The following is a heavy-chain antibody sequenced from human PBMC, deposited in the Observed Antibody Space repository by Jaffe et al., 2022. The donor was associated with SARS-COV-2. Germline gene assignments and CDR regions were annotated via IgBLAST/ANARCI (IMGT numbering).Heavy chain of an antibody. V-gene: IGHV3-23*01. CDR1: GFTFSHSA. CDR2: IGSSSGNI. Sequence: EVQLLESGGGLVQPGGSLRLSCAASGFTFSHSAMSWVRQAPGKGLEWVSVIGSSSGNIYYADSVKGRFTISRDNSKNTLYLQMNSLRAEDTAVYYCARDRGGSRLYYFDYWGQGTLVTVSS. D-gene: IGHD1-26*01. J-gene: IGHJ4*02. CDR3: ARDRGGSRLYYFDY.